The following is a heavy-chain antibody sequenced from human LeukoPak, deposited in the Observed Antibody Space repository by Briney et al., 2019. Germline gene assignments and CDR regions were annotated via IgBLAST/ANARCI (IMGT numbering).Heavy chain of an antibody. V-gene: IGHV1-2*02. Sequence: GASVKVSCKASGYTFTSYDINWVRQATGQGLEWMGWINPNSGGTNYAQKFQGRVTMTRDTSISTAYMELSRLRSDDTAVYYCARDRGYCSSTSCFPYYYYYMDVWGKGTTVTVSS. CDR3: ARDRGYCSSTSCFPYYYYYMDV. CDR2: INPNSGGT. D-gene: IGHD2-2*01. CDR1: GYTFTSYD. J-gene: IGHJ6*03.